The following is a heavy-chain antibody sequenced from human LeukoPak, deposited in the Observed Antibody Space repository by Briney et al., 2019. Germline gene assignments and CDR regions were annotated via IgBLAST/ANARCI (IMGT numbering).Heavy chain of an antibody. J-gene: IGHJ4*02. CDR1: GFTFDDYA. Sequence: GGSLRLSCAASGFTFDDYAMSWVRQAPGKGLEWVSAISVSGNTYHADSVKGRFTISRGSSKNTLYLQMNRLRAEDAAVYYCAKAPVTTCSGAYCYPFDYWGQGTLVTVSS. CDR2: ISVSGNT. D-gene: IGHD2-21*01. V-gene: IGHV3-23*01. CDR3: AKAPVTTCSGAYCYPFDY.